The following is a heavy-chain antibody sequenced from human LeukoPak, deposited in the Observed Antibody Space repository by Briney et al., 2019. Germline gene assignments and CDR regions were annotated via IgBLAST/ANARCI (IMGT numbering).Heavy chain of an antibody. D-gene: IGHD3-3*01. Sequence: GGSLRLSCAASGFTFSSYGMHWVRQAPGKGLEWVAFIRYDGSSEYCADSVKGRFSISRDNSKNMLYLQMNSLRVEDTAVYSCAKDPPRVAALFFKEDYWGQGTLVTVSS. V-gene: IGHV3-30*02. CDR1: GFTFSSYG. J-gene: IGHJ4*02. CDR2: IRYDGSSE. CDR3: AKDPPRVAALFFKEDY.